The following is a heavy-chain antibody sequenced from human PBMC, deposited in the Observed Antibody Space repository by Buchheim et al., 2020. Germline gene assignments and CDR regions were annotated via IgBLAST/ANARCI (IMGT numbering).Heavy chain of an antibody. Sequence: QLQLQESGSGLVKPSQTLSLTCAVSGGSISSGGYSWSWIRQPPGKGLEWIGYIYHSGSTYYNPSLKSRVTISVDRSKNQFSLKLSSVTAADTAVYYCARVGPASWFGELFPNTPNRYNWFDPWGQGTL. CDR1: GGSISSGGYS. D-gene: IGHD3-10*01. J-gene: IGHJ5*02. CDR3: ARVGPASWFGELFPNTPNRYNWFDP. V-gene: IGHV4-30-2*01. CDR2: IYHSGST.